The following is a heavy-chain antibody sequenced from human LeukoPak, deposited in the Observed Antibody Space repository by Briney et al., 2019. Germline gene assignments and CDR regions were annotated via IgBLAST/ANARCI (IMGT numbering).Heavy chain of an antibody. V-gene: IGHV1-8*01. CDR3: AGRAAVVEY. J-gene: IGHJ4*02. D-gene: IGHD6-13*01. CDR2: MNPNSGNT. CDR1: GYTFTSYD. Sequence: ASVKVSCKASGYTFTSYDINWVRQATGQGLEWMGWMNPNSGNTGYAQKFQGRVTMTRNTSISTAHMEVSNLRSEDTAVYYCAGRAAVVEYWGQGTLVTVSS.